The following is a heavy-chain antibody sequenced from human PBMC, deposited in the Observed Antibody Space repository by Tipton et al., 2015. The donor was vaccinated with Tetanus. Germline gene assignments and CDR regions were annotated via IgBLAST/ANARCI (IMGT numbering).Heavy chain of an antibody. CDR2: INWNGVNM. D-gene: IGHD2-2*01. CDR1: GFKFEGFA. V-gene: IGHV3-20*04. J-gene: IGHJ5*02. CDR3: ARGLNRLYCTSTTRHPNWCDP. Sequence: GSLRLSCSASGFKFEGFAMFWVRQAPGKGLEWVSRINWNGVNMAYGDSVRGRFTISRDNAKNSLYLQMNSLRAEDTAVYYCARGLNRLYCTSTTRHPNWCDPWGQGTLVTVSS.